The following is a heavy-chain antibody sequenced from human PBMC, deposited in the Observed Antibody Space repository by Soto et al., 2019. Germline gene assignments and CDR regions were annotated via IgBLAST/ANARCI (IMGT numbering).Heavy chain of an antibody. CDR3: ARTVGAAYYFDF. J-gene: IGHJ4*02. V-gene: IGHV4-4*07. CDR2: TWTSGST. D-gene: IGHD3-16*01. Sequence: QVQLQESAPGLVKPSETLSLTCNVSGDSMSKHYWSWVRQPAGKGLEWIGRTWTSGSTNYNASLKSRVTMSIDTSNKHFSLDLKSVTAADTAVYYCARTVGAAYYFDFWGQGVLVTVSS. CDR1: GDSMSKHY.